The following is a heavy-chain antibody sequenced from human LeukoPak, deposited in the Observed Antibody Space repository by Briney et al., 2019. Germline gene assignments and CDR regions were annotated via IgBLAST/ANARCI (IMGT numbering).Heavy chain of an antibody. CDR3: ARGRSDY. J-gene: IGHJ4*02. Sequence: GGSLRLSCATSGFIFSSYWMSWVRQAPGKGLEWVANIKQDGSEKNYVDSVKGRFTMSRDNAKKSLYLQMNSLRAEDTAVYYCARGRSDYWGQGTLVTVSS. CDR2: IKQDGSEK. V-gene: IGHV3-7*01. CDR1: GFIFSSYW.